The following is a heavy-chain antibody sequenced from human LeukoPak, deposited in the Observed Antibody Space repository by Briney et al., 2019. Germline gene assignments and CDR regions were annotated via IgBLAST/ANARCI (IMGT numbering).Heavy chain of an antibody. J-gene: IGHJ3*02. CDR3: ARARKGYDFWSGYAFDI. V-gene: IGHV1-69*05. Sequence: SVKVSCKASGGTFSSYAISWVRQAPGQGLEWMGGIIPIFGTANYAQKFQGRVTITTDESTSTAYMELSSLRSEDTAVYYCARARKGYDFWSGYAFDIWGQGTMVTVSS. D-gene: IGHD3-3*01. CDR1: GGTFSSYA. CDR2: IIPIFGTA.